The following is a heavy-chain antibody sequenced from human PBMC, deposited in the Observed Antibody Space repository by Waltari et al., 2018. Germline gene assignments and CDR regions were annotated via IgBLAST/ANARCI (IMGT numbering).Heavy chain of an antibody. CDR1: GGSISGGDYF. J-gene: IGHJ6*03. CDR3: ARADPNGGGYSRPSGSYFYYYMDV. CDR2: MFYSGST. V-gene: IGHV4-30-4*01. D-gene: IGHD6-13*01. Sequence: QVQLQESGPGLVKPSQTLSLTCTVSGGSISGGDYFWSWIRQPPGQGLEWIGYMFYSGSTFSNPSLKSRLSISIDTSKNQFSLRLSSVTAADTAVYYCARADPNGGGYSRPSGSYFYYYMDVWGKGTTVTVSS.